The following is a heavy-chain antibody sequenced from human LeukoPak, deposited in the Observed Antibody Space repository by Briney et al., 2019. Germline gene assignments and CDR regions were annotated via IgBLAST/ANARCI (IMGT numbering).Heavy chain of an antibody. J-gene: IGHJ6*02. D-gene: IGHD2-8*02. V-gene: IGHV3-21*01. CDR3: ARSFCTGATCSTGHFYYVMDV. Sequence: GGSLRLSCAASGFTFSRYAMNWVRQAPGKGLEWVSYISTGGDNKFYADSLKGRFTVSRDNAKNSLFLQMDSLRAEDTAVDYCARSFCTGATCSTGHFYYVMDVWGQGTTVTVSS. CDR2: ISTGGDNK. CDR1: GFTFSRYA.